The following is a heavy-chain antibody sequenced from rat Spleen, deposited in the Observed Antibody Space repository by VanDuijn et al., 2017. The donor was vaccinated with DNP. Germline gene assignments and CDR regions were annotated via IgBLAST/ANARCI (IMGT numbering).Heavy chain of an antibody. D-gene: IGHD4-3*01. CDR3: ARDSGFGVGYYFDY. J-gene: IGHJ2*01. Sequence: EVQLVESGGDLVQPGKSLKLSCVVSGFPFNSYWMAWIRQVPGKGLEWVASISSSGGSTYYPESVKGRFTITRDNAKKTLYLQMNSLRSEDTATYYCARDSGFGVGYYFDYWGQGVMVTVSS. CDR1: GFPFNSYW. V-gene: IGHV5-31*01. CDR2: ISSSGGST.